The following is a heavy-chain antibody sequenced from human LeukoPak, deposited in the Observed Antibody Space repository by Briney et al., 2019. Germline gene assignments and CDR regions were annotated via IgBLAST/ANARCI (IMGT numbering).Heavy chain of an antibody. Sequence: ASVKVSCKASGYTFASHCMHWVRQAPGQGLEWMGVINPSGGSPTYAQKFQGRVNMTRDTSTSTFYMELSSLRSEDTAMYYCARKYSYNSGGLDHWGQGALVTVPS. CDR1: GYTFASHC. J-gene: IGHJ4*02. D-gene: IGHD6-19*01. V-gene: IGHV1-46*01. CDR3: ARKYSYNSGGLDH. CDR2: INPSGGSP.